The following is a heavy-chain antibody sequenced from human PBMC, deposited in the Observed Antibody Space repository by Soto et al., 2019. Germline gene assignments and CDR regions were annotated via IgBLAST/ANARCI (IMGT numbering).Heavy chain of an antibody. CDR1: GGSISSSSYY. CDR2: IYYSGST. D-gene: IGHD3-10*01. Sequence: SETLSLTCTVSGGSISSSSYYWGWIRQPPGKGLEWIGYIYYSGSTNYNPSLKSRVTISVDTSKNQFSLKLSSVTAADTAVYYCARLGPGGWSKDWFDPWGQGTLVTVSS. V-gene: IGHV4-61*05. J-gene: IGHJ5*02. CDR3: ARLGPGGWSKDWFDP.